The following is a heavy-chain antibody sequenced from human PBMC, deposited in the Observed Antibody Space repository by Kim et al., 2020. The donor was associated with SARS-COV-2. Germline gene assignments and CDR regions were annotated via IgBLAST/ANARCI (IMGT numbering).Heavy chain of an antibody. CDR3: ARESSSWYYFDY. V-gene: IGHV1-69*01. J-gene: IGHJ4*02. D-gene: IGHD6-13*01. Sequence: KYAQQCQGRVTITADESTSTAYMELSSLRSEDTAVYYCARESSSWYYFDYWGQGTLVTVSS.